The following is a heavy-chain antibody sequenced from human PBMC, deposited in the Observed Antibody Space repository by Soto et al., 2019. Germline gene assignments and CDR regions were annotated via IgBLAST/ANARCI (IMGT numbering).Heavy chain of an antibody. Sequence: WASVKVSCKASGYTFTGYYMHWVRQAPGQGLEWMGWINPNSGGTNYAQKFHGRVTMTRDTSISTAYMELSRLRSDDTAVYYCARDLISGGNSDPGYYYYGMDVWGQGTTVTVSS. D-gene: IGHD2-21*02. CDR3: ARDLISGGNSDPGYYYYGMDV. J-gene: IGHJ6*02. CDR2: INPNSGGT. V-gene: IGHV1-2*02. CDR1: GYTFTGYY.